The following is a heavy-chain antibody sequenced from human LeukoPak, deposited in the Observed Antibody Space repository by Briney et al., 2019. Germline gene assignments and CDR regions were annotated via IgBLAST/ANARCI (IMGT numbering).Heavy chain of an antibody. CDR1: GGSTSSYY. CDR2: IYYSGST. CDR3: ARKTSGVFVVGGIYGMDV. V-gene: IGHV4-59*08. Sequence: SETLSLTCTVSGGSTSSYYWSWIRQPPGKGLEWIGYIYYSGSTDYNPSLKSRVTISVDTSKNQLSLRLSSVTAADTAVYYCARKTSGVFVVGGIYGMDVWGQGTTVIVSA. D-gene: IGHD3-10*01. J-gene: IGHJ6*01.